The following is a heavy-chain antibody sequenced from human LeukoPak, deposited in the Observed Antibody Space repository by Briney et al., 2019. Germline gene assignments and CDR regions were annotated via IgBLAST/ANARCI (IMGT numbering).Heavy chain of an antibody. CDR1: GGSISSYY. Sequence: SETLSLTCTVSGGSISSYYWSWIRQPPGKGLEWIGYIYYSGSTNYNPSLKSRVTISVDTSKNQFSLKLSSVTAADTAVYYCARVVVVATYLDYWGQGTLVTVSS. V-gene: IGHV4-59*01. D-gene: IGHD3-22*01. CDR3: ARVVVVATYLDY. J-gene: IGHJ4*02. CDR2: IYYSGST.